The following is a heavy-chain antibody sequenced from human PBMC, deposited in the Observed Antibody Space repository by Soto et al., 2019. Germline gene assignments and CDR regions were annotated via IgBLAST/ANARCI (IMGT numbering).Heavy chain of an antibody. J-gene: IGHJ4*02. CDR1: GFTLSTYA. CDR2: ITSNGGDT. V-gene: IGHV3-64D*08. D-gene: IGHD3-16*01. Sequence: GGSLRLSCSASGFTLSTYAMHWVRQAPGKGLEYVSAITSNGGDTYYADSVKGRFTVSRDNSRSTLYLQVSDLRLEDTAVFYCVKGLASAGGRYFDFWGPGALVTVSS. CDR3: VKGLASAGGRYFDF.